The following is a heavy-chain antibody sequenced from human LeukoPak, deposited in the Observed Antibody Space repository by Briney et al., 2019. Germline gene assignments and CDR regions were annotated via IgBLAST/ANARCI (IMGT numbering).Heavy chain of an antibody. D-gene: IGHD6-13*01. CDR2: INHSGST. CDR3: AREGFAWYSSSWYYFDY. CDR1: GGSFSGYY. V-gene: IGHV4-34*01. J-gene: IGHJ4*02. Sequence: SETLSLTCAVYGGSFSGYYWSWIRQPPGKGLEWIGEINHSGSTNYNPSLKSRVTISVDTSKNQFSLKLSSVTAADTAAYYCAREGFAWYSSSWYYFDYWGQGTLVTVSS.